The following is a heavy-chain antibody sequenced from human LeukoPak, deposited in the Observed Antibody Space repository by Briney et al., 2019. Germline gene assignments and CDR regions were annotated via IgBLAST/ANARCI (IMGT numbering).Heavy chain of an antibody. J-gene: IGHJ4*02. D-gene: IGHD4-17*01. Sequence: SETLSLTCTVSGGSVSSGSYYWSWIRQPPGKGLEWMGYIYYTGSTNYNPSLKGRVTISLDTSKNQFSLKLNSVTAADTAVYYCARDWTGGDYGLDYWGQGTLVTVSS. CDR2: IYYTGST. CDR1: GGSVSSGSYY. CDR3: ARDWTGGDYGLDY. V-gene: IGHV4-61*01.